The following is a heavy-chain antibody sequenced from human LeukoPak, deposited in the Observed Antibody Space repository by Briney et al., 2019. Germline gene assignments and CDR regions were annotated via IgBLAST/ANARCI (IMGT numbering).Heavy chain of an antibody. Sequence: PGGSLRLSCAASGFTFSSYAMSWVRQAPGKGLEWVSAISGSGGSTYYADSVKGRFTISRDNSKNTLYLQMNSLRAEDTAVYYCAKDRKGDSGDYFYYFDYWGQGVLLTVSS. V-gene: IGHV3-23*01. CDR3: AKDRKGDSGDYFYYFDY. CDR1: GFTFSSYA. D-gene: IGHD4-17*01. CDR2: ISGSGGST. J-gene: IGHJ4*02.